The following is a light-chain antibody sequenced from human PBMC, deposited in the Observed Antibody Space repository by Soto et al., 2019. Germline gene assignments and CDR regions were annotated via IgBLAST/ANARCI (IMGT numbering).Light chain of an antibody. V-gene: IGKV4-1*01. J-gene: IGKJ4*01. CDR3: QKNYTTPPLT. Sequence: DIVMTQSPDSLAVSLGERATINCKSSQSVFYSSNNKNYLAWYQQKPGQPPKLLIYWASNRESGVPDRFSGSGSGTDFTITIIGLQAEDVAVYYCQKNYTTPPLTFGGGTKVEIK. CDR1: QSVFYSSNNKNY. CDR2: WAS.